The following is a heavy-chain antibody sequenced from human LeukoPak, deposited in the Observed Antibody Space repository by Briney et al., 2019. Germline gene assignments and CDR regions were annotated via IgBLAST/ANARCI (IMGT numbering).Heavy chain of an antibody. Sequence: SETLSLTCTVSGGSISNYYWSWIRQPPGKGLEWIGYIYYSGSTNYNPSLKSRVTISVDTSKNQFSLKLSSVTAADTAVYYCARAVANWVYYFDYWGQGTLVTVSS. CDR2: IYYSGST. CDR3: ARAVANWVYYFDY. V-gene: IGHV4-59*01. J-gene: IGHJ4*02. D-gene: IGHD7-27*01. CDR1: GGSISNYY.